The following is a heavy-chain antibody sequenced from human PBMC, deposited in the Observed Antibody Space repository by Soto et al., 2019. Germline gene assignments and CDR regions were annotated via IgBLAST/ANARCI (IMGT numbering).Heavy chain of an antibody. J-gene: IGHJ4*02. CDR1: GGSIHSSY. CDR2: IYDSGST. CDR3: ARQLIC. D-gene: IGHD6-13*01. V-gene: IGHV4-59*08. Sequence: TSGTLSPTCPVSGGSIHSSYWSWIRQPPGKGLEWIGYIYDSGSTYYNSSLKSRVTMSVDTSKNQFSLKLSSVTAADTAVYYCARQLICWGQGTPVTVSS.